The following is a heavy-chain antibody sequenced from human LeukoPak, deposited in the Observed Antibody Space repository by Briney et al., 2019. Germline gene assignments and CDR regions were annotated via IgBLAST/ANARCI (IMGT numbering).Heavy chain of an antibody. Sequence: ASVKVSCKASGYTFTGYYMHWVRQAPGQGLEWMGWINPNSGGTNYAQKFQGRVTMTRDTSISTAYMELSRLRSDDTAVYYCARDDLWFGEPGWFDPWGQGTLVAVSS. D-gene: IGHD3-10*01. CDR1: GYTFTGYY. J-gene: IGHJ5*02. CDR3: ARDDLWFGEPGWFDP. CDR2: INPNSGGT. V-gene: IGHV1-2*02.